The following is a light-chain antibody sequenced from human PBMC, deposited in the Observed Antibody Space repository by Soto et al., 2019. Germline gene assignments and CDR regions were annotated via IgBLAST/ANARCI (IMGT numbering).Light chain of an antibody. CDR1: QSVNSN. Sequence: ETVMTQSPATLSVSPGERATLSCRASQSVNSNLAWYKQKLGQAPRVLIYGASNRATGIPDRLSGSGSGTEFTLTISRLEPEDCEGDPCPESGSPSRTFGQGTRREIK. J-gene: IGKJ5*01. CDR3: PESGSPSRT. CDR2: GAS. V-gene: IGKV3D-15*01.